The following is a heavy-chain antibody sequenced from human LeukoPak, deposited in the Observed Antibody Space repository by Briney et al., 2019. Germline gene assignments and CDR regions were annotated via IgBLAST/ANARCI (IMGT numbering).Heavy chain of an antibody. CDR1: GGSISSYY. J-gene: IGHJ4*02. V-gene: IGHV4-59*01. Sequence: KPSETLSLTCTVSGGSISSYYWSWIRQPPGKGLEWIGYIYYSGSTNYNPSLKSRVTISVDTSKNQFSLKLSSVTAADTAVYYCASLHDSIDYWGQGTLVTVSS. CDR2: IYYSGST. D-gene: IGHD2-15*01. CDR3: ASLHDSIDY.